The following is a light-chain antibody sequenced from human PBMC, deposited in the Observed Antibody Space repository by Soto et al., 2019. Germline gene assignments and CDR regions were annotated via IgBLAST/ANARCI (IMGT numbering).Light chain of an antibody. CDR1: RNIDIY. V-gene: IGKV3-11*01. J-gene: IGKJ2*01. CDR3: QQRSNWSPPFT. CDR2: DAF. Sequence: EVVLTQSPATPSLSPGETATLSCRASRNIDIYVAWYQQKPGQAPRLLLYDAFQRAAGIPARFSGSGSGTDFTLTITSLEPEDFAIYYCQQRSNWSPPFTFGQGTKLEI.